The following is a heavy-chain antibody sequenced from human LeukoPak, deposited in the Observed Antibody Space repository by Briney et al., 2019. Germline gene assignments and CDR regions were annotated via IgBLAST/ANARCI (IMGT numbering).Heavy chain of an antibody. J-gene: IGHJ4*02. Sequence: ASVKVSCKASGYTFTGYYMHWVRQAPGQGLEWMGWINPNSGGTNYAQKFQGRVTMTRDTSNSTAYMELSRLRSDDTAVYYCARGDDYGDYVVPYWGQGTLVTVSS. V-gene: IGHV1-2*02. CDR2: INPNSGGT. D-gene: IGHD4-17*01. CDR1: GYTFTGYY. CDR3: ARGDDYGDYVVPY.